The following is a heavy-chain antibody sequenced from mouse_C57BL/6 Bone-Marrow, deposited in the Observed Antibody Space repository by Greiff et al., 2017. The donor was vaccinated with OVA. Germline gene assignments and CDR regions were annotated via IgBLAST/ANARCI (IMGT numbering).Heavy chain of an antibody. D-gene: IGHD2-5*01. CDR2: ISGGGGNT. Sequence: EVQLVESGGGLVKPGGSLKLSCAASGFTFSSYTMSWVRQTPEKRLEWVATISGGGGNTYYPDSVKGRFTISRDNAKNTLYLQMSSLRSEDTALYYCARRGSNYDYYAMDYWGQGTSVTVSS. V-gene: IGHV5-9*01. J-gene: IGHJ4*01. CDR1: GFTFSSYT. CDR3: ARRGSNYDYYAMDY.